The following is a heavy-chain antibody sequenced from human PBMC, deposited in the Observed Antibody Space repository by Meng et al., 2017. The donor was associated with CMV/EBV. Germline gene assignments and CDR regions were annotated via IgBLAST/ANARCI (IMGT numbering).Heavy chain of an antibody. J-gene: IGHJ5*02. CDR2: IYYSGST. CDR1: GGSISSSSYY. Sequence: GSLRLSCTVPGGSISSSSYYWGWIRQPPGKGLEWIGSIYYSGSTYYNPSLKSRVTISVDTSKNQFSLKLSSVTAADTAVYYCARQDIVVVPAALPNWFDPWGQGTLVTVSS. CDR3: ARQDIVVVPAALPNWFDP. V-gene: IGHV4-39*01. D-gene: IGHD2-2*01.